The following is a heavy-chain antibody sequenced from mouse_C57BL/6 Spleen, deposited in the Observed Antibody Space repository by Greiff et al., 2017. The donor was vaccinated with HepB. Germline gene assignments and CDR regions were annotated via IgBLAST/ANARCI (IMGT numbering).Heavy chain of an antibody. V-gene: IGHV1-20*01. D-gene: IGHD3-2*02. CDR1: GYSFTGYF. CDR3: ATAQATWFAY. CDR2: INPYNGDT. J-gene: IGHJ3*01. Sequence: EVQLQESGPDLVKPGDSVKISCKASGYSFTGYFMNWVMQSHGKSLEWIGRINPYNGDTFYNQKFKGKATLTVDKSSSTAHMEFRSLTSEDSAVYYCATAQATWFAYWGQGTLVTVSA.